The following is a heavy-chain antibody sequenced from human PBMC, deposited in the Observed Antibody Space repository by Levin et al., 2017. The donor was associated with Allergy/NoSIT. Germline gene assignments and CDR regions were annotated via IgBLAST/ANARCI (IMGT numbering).Heavy chain of an antibody. J-gene: IGHJ4*02. V-gene: IGHV3-30*13. CDR1: GFRFADYG. CDR2: ISYDGTTK. CDR3: VKDPRTKDDSLTGYHKYYFDH. D-gene: IGHD3-9*01. Sequence: GGSLRLSCSASGFRFADYGMHWVRQGPDKGLEWVALISYDGTTKHYGDSVKGRFTIARDNSENMLYLQMNWLRGEDTALYFCVKDPRTKDDSLTGYHKYYFDHWGQGVHVAVSS.